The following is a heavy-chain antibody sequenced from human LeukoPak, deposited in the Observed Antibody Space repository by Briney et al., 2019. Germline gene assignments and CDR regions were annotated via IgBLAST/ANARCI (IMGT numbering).Heavy chain of an antibody. CDR2: ISGSGGST. J-gene: IGHJ4*02. CDR1: GFTFSSYA. CDR3: AKGGSYGSGSRKRAWGFWFDY. D-gene: IGHD3-10*01. V-gene: IGHV3-23*01. Sequence: LAGGSLRLSCAASGFTFSSYAMSWVRQAPGKGLEWVSAISGSGGSTYYADSVKGRFTISRDNSKNTLYLQMKSLRAEDTAVYYCAKGGSYGSGSRKRAWGFWFDYWGQGTLVTVSS.